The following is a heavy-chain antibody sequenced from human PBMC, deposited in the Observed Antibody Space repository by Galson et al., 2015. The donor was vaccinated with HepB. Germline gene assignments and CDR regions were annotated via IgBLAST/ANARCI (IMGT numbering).Heavy chain of an antibody. Sequence: QSGAEVKKPGESLKISCQGSGYNFNTYWIGWVRHVPGKAMEWMGIIYPGDSETRYSPSFQGQVILSVDKSISTAYLQWGSLRGSDTATYYCARQRDHGWGSFMEFWGRGTRVTVSS. CDR2: IYPGDSET. CDR1: GYNFNTYW. J-gene: IGHJ4*02. V-gene: IGHV5-51*01. D-gene: IGHD3-10*01. CDR3: ARQRDHGWGSFMEF.